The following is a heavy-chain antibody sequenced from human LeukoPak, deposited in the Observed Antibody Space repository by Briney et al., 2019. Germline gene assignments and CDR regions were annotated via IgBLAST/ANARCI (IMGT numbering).Heavy chain of an antibody. CDR1: GFTFDDYA. D-gene: IGHD1-26*01. CDR2: ITWNSGTI. V-gene: IGHV3-9*01. J-gene: IGHJ4*02. CDR3: AKDVGSGSCRRFDY. Sequence: GRSLRLSCAASGFTFDDYAMHWVRQAPGKGLEWVSGITWNSGTIGYADSVKGRFTISRDNAKNSLYLQMNSLRGEDTAFYYCAKDVGSGSCRRFDYWGQGTLVTVSS.